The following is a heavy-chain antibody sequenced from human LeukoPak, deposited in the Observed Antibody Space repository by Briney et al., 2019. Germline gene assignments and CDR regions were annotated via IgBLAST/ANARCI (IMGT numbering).Heavy chain of an antibody. V-gene: IGHV3-7*01. Sequence: PGGSLRLSCAASGFSFGVYWMSWVRQAPGKGLEWVANIKQDGSETNYADSVKGRSTISRDNAKNSLYLQMNSLRAEDTAVYYCARDQFKGRFLEWSRIYYYYYYMDVWGKGTTVTVSS. CDR1: GFSFGVYW. D-gene: IGHD3-3*01. CDR2: IKQDGSET. CDR3: ARDQFKGRFLEWSRIYYYYYYMDV. J-gene: IGHJ6*03.